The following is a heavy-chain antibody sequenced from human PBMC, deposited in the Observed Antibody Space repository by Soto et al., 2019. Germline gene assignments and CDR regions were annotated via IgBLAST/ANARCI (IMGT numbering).Heavy chain of an antibody. CDR3: AGSPRLFSYGGYVDYYYYGMDV. Sequence: GGSLRLSCAASGFTVSSNYMSWVRQAPGKGLEWVSVIYSGGSTYYADSVKGRFTISRDNSKNTLYLQMNSLRAEDTAVYYCAGSPRLFSYGGYVDYYYYGMDVWGQGTTVTVSS. CDR1: GFTVSSNY. D-gene: IGHD5-12*01. V-gene: IGHV3-53*01. J-gene: IGHJ6*02. CDR2: IYSGGST.